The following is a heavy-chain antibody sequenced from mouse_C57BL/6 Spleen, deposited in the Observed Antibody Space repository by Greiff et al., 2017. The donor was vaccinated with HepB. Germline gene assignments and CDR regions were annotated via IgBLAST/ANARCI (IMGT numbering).Heavy chain of an antibody. CDR3: ARGGAPYAMDY. CDR2: IWSGGST. J-gene: IGHJ4*01. Sequence: VQLQQSGPGLVQPSQSLSITCTVSGFSLTSYGVHWVRQSPGKGLEWLGVIWSGGSTDYNAAFISRLSISKDNSKSQVFFKMNSLQADDTAIYYCARGGAPYAMDYWGQGTSVTVSS. CDR1: GFSLTSYG. V-gene: IGHV2-2*01.